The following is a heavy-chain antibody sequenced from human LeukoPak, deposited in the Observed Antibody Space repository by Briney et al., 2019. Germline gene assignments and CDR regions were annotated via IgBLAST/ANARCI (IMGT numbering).Heavy chain of an antibody. CDR2: INHSGST. CDR1: GGSFSGYY. CDR3: ARHYRTLITMVRGFIPDWFDP. V-gene: IGHV4-34*01. Sequence: SETLSLTCAVYGGSFSGYYWSWIRQPPGKGLEWIGEINHSGSTNYNPSLKSRVTISVDTSKNQFSLKLSSVTAADTAVYYCARHYRTLITMVRGFIPDWFDPWGQGTLVTVSS. J-gene: IGHJ5*02. D-gene: IGHD3-10*01.